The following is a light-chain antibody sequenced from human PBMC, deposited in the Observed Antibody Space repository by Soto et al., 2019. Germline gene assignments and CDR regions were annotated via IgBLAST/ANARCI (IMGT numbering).Light chain of an antibody. V-gene: IGKV3-11*01. Sequence: EIVLTQSPATLSLSPGERATLSCRASQSVSSYLAWYQQKPGQAPRLLIYDASNRATGIPARFRGGGSGTDFTLTISSLEPEDFAVYYCQQSNNRALTFGGGTKVEIK. J-gene: IGKJ4*01. CDR2: DAS. CDR3: QQSNNRALT. CDR1: QSVSSY.